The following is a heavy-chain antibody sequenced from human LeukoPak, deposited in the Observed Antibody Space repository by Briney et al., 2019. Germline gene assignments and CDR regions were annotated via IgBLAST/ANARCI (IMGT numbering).Heavy chain of an antibody. CDR3: ARVGVFGVVINNWFDP. Sequence: SETLSLTCTVAGGSISSGDYYWSWIRQPPGKGLQWIGYIYYSGSTYYNPSLKSRVTISVDTSKNQFSLKLSSVTAADTAVYYCARVGVFGVVINNWFDPWGQGTLVTVSS. V-gene: IGHV4-30-4*01. J-gene: IGHJ5*02. D-gene: IGHD3-3*01. CDR2: IYYSGST. CDR1: GGSISSGDYY.